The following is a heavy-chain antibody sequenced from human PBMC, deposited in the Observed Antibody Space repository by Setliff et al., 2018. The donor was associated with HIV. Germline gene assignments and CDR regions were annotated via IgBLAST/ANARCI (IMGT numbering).Heavy chain of an antibody. J-gene: IGHJ6*03. CDR3: ARGVVDYDFWSGSGDYYYMDV. D-gene: IGHD3-3*01. Sequence: PSETLSLTCTVSGGSISSYYWSWIRQPAGKGLEWIGRIYASGSTNYNPSLKSRVTMSVDTSKNHFSLRLSSVTAADTAVYYCARGVVDYDFWSGSGDYYYMDVWGKGTTVTVSS. CDR1: GGSISSYY. CDR2: IYASGST. V-gene: IGHV4-4*07.